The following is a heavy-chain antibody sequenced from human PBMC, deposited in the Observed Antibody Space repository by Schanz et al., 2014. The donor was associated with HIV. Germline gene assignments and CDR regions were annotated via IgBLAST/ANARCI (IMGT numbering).Heavy chain of an antibody. D-gene: IGHD1-26*01. J-gene: IGHJ1*01. Sequence: VQLVESGGGLVQPGRSLRLSCAASGFIFDDYAMYWVRQAPGKGLEWVAVISYDGSNKYYADSVKGRFTISRDNSKNTLYLQMNSLRAEDTAVYYCARALPDEWEPAAYFQHWGQGTLVIVSS. CDR2: ISYDGSNK. V-gene: IGHV3-30-3*01. CDR3: ARALPDEWEPAAYFQH. CDR1: GFIFDDYA.